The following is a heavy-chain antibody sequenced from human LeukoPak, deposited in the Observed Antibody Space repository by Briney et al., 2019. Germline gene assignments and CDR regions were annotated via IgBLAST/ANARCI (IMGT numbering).Heavy chain of an antibody. V-gene: IGHV5-51*01. D-gene: IGHD5-12*01. CDR3: ARAQRGYSGYEGFDY. CDR1: GYSFTSYW. J-gene: IGHJ4*02. CDR2: IYPGDSDT. Sequence: GESLQISCKGSGYSFTSYWIGWVRQVPGKGLERMGIIYPGDSDTRYSPSFQGQVTISADKSISTAYLQWSSLKASDTAMYYCARAQRGYSGYEGFDYWGQGTLVTVSS.